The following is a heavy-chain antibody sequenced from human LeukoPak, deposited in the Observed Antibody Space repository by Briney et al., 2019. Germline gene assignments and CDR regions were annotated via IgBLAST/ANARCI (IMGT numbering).Heavy chain of an antibody. CDR3: ARGRVSSSSWYSTYYYYFYMDV. CDR1: GASFSTYS. J-gene: IGHJ6*03. V-gene: IGHV4-34*01. CDR2: INHSGNT. Sequence: SETLSLTCAVYGASFSTYSWSWIRQPPGKGLEWIGEINHSGNTNYNPSLKSRVTISVDTSKDQFSLKLTSVTAADTAVYFCARGRVSSSSWYSTYYYYFYMDVWGKGTTVTVSS. D-gene: IGHD6-13*01.